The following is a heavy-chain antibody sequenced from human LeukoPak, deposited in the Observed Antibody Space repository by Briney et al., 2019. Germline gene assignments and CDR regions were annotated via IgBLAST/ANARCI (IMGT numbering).Heavy chain of an antibody. V-gene: IGHV3-30*04. CDR3: ARDASIGYSYGFY. Sequence: GGSLRLSCAASGFTFSSYAMHWVRQAPGKGLEWVAVISYDGSNKYYADSVKGRFTISRDNSKNTLYPQMNSLRAEDTAVYYCARDASIGYSYGFYWGQGTLVTVSS. D-gene: IGHD5-18*01. CDR2: ISYDGSNK. J-gene: IGHJ4*02. CDR1: GFTFSSYA.